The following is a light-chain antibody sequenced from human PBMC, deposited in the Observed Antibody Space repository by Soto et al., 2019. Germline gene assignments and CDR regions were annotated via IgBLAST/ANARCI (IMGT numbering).Light chain of an antibody. J-gene: IGLJ2*01. CDR2: RNN. CDR1: SSNIGSNY. CDR3: AAWDDSLSVL. Sequence: QSVLTQPPSASGTPGQRVTISCSGSSSNIGSNYVYWYQQLPGTAPKLLIYRNNQRPSGVPDRFSGSKSGTSASLAISGLRSEDEADYYCAAWDDSLSVLFGGGTMLTVL. V-gene: IGLV1-47*01.